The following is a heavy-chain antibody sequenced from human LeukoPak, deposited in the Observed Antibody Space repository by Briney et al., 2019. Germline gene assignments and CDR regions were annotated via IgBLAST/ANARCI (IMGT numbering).Heavy chain of an antibody. V-gene: IGHV3-66*01. CDR3: ARVQYYYDSSGYGWDY. J-gene: IGHJ4*02. CDR1: GFTFSSYW. CDR2: IYSGGST. D-gene: IGHD3-22*01. Sequence: TGGSLRLSCAASGFTFSSYWMSWVRQAPGKGLEWVSVIYSGGSTYYADSVKGRFTISRDNSKNTLYLQMNSLRAEDTAVYYCARVQYYYDSSGYGWDYWGQGTLVTVSS.